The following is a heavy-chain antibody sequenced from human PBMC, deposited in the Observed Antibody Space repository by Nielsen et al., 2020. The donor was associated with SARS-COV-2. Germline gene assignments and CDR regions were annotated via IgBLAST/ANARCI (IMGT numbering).Heavy chain of an antibody. CDR1: GFTFSDYW. J-gene: IGHJ5*02. CDR2: IHQDGGET. D-gene: IGHD3-10*01. CDR3: ARNFYGSGSYPFDP. Sequence: GESLKISCAASGFTFSDYWMSWVRQAPGKGLEWVANIHQDGGETRYADSVKGRFTISRDNAKNSLYLQMNSLRAEDTAMHYCARNFYGSGSYPFDPWGQGTLVTVSS. V-gene: IGHV3-7*03.